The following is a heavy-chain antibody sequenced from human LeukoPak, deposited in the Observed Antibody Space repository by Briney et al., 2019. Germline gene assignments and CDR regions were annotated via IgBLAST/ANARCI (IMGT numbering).Heavy chain of an antibody. CDR1: GFIFISRW. V-gene: IGHV3-7*01. CDR2: INQGGNDK. J-gene: IGHJ4*02. D-gene: IGHD4-17*01. CDR3: ATLKDAVTTFDN. Sequence: PGGSLRLSCAASGFIFISRWMSWVRQAPGKGLEWVASINQGGNDKRHADSVKGRFTISRDNAKNSLSLQLNSPRAEDTAMYYCATLKDAVTTFDNWGQGTLVTVSS.